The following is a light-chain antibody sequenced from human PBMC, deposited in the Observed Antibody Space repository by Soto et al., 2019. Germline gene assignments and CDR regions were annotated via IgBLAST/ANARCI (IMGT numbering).Light chain of an antibody. CDR2: AAS. V-gene: IGKV1-39*01. CDR3: QQSYRTPRT. CDR1: QSISNY. J-gene: IGKJ1*01. Sequence: DIQMTQSPSSLSASVGDRVTITCRASQSISNYLNWYQQKPGKAHKLLMYAASSLQSGVPSRFGGSGSGTDFTLTISSLQPEDFATYYRQQSYRTPRTFGQGTKLEIK.